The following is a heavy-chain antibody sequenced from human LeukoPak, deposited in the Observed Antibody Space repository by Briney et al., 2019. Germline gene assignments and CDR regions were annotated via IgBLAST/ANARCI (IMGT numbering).Heavy chain of an antibody. J-gene: IGHJ6*04. CDR3: ARGTASTFYGSGSYLYGMDV. CDR2: ISRSGSTI. D-gene: IGHD3-10*01. CDR1: GFTFSSYE. Sequence: GGSLRLSCAASGFTFSSYEMNWVRQAPGKGQERVSYISRSGSTIYYADSVKGRFTISRDNAKNSLYLQMNSLRAEDTAVYYCARGTASTFYGSGSYLYGMDVWGKGTTVTVSS. V-gene: IGHV3-48*03.